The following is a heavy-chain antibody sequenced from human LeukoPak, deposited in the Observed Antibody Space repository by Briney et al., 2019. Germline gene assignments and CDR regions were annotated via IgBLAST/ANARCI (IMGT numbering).Heavy chain of an antibody. CDR2: IEPDGSEK. CDR1: GFTFRDYW. V-gene: IGHV3-7*04. Sequence: AGGSLRLSCAASGFTFRDYWMTWVRQAAGKGLEWVASIEPDGSEKYYADSVKGRFTLSRDNVENSLYLQMNILRVDDTAVYYCARGHYHMDVGGHGTTVTVSS. CDR3: ARGHYHMDV. J-gene: IGHJ6*02.